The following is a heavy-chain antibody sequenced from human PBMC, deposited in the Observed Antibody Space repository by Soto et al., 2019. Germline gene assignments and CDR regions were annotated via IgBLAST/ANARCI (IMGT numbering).Heavy chain of an antibody. V-gene: IGHV3-74*01. CDR3: ARDPSSFLIDFGSGYSHFDY. D-gene: IGHD3-3*01. CDR2: INSDGSST. J-gene: IGHJ4*02. CDR1: GFTFSSYW. Sequence: EVQLVESGGGLVQPGGSLRLSCAASGFTFSSYWMHWVRQAAGKGLVWVSRINSDGSSTSYADSVKGRFTISRDNAKNTLYLQMNSLRAEDTAVYYCARDPSSFLIDFGSGYSHFDYWGQGTLVTVSS.